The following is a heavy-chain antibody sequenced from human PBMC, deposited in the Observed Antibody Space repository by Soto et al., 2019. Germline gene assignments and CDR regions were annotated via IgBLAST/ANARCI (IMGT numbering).Heavy chain of an antibody. CDR2: IKQDGSEK. J-gene: IGHJ4*02. D-gene: IGHD3-22*01. Sequence: GGSLRLSCAASGFTFSSYWMSWGRQAPGKGLEWVANIKQDGSEKYYVDSVKGRFTISRDNAKNSLYLQMNSLRAEDTAVYYCARDLAYYYDSSGYYGDYWGQGTLVTVSS. V-gene: IGHV3-7*04. CDR3: ARDLAYYYDSSGYYGDY. CDR1: GFTFSSYW.